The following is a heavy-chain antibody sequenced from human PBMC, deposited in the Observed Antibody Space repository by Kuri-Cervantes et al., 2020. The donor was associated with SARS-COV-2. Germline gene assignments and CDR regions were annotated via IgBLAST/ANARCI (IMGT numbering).Heavy chain of an antibody. CDR2: ISDSGGST. D-gene: IGHD3-9*01. CDR1: GFTFSSFG. J-gene: IGHJ4*02. V-gene: IGHV3-23*01. CDR3: ARDSGPLRYSYFDY. Sequence: GGSLRLSCAASGFTFSSFGMSWVRQAPGKGLEWVSAISDSGGSTFYADSVKGRFTISRDNSKNTVFLQMDSLRAEDTAVYYCARDSGPLRYSYFDYWGLGALVTVSS.